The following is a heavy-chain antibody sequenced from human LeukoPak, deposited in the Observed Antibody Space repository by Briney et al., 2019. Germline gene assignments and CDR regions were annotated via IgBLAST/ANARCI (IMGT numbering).Heavy chain of an antibody. D-gene: IGHD1-26*01. Sequence: PGGSLRLSCAASGFTFSSYAMSWVRQAPGKGLEWVSAISGSGDSTYYGDSVKGRFTISRDNSKNTLYLQMNSLRAEDTAVYYCARGGGRNSGRENDYWGQGTLVTVSS. J-gene: IGHJ4*02. CDR1: GFTFSSYA. CDR3: ARGGGRNSGRENDY. V-gene: IGHV3-23*01. CDR2: ISGSGDST.